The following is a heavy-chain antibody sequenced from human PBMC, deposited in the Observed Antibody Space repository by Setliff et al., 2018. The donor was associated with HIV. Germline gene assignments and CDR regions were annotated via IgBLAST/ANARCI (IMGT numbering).Heavy chain of an antibody. D-gene: IGHD6-19*01. J-gene: IGHJ4*02. CDR3: ARVSRSGWFFDW. CDR2: IKQDGSEK. Sequence: GGSLRLSCVASGFTFSSNWLSWVRQAPGKGLEWVANIKQDGSEKSYVDSVKVQDRVTMTKDTSTGTAYMELRSLRSDDTAVYYCARVSRSGWFFDWWGQGSLVTVSS. V-gene: IGHV3-7*03. CDR1: GFTFSSNW.